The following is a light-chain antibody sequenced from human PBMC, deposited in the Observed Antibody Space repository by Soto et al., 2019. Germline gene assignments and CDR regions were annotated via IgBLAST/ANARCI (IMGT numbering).Light chain of an antibody. CDR2: DVS. V-gene: IGLV2-14*01. J-gene: IGLJ1*01. CDR1: SSDVGGYNY. Sequence: QSVLTQPAPVCGSPGQAITITRTGNSSDVGGYNYVSWYQQHPGKAPKLMIYDVSNRPSGVSNRFSGSKSGNTASLTISGLQAEDEADYYCSSYTSSSTRVFGTGTKVTVL. CDR3: SSYTSSSTRV.